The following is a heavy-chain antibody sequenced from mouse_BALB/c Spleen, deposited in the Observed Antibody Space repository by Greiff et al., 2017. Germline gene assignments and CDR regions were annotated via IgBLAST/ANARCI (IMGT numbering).Heavy chain of an antibody. D-gene: IGHD2-4*01. J-gene: IGHJ4*01. CDR2: ICSGGSST. Sequence: EVKLVESGGGLVKPGGSLKLSCAASGFTFSSYAMSWVRQSPEKRLEWVAEICSGGSSTYYPDTVTGRFTISRDNAKNTLYLEMSSLRSEDTAMYYCAKPDYDDAMDYWGQGTSVTVSS. V-gene: IGHV5-9-4*01. CDR1: GFTFSSYA. CDR3: AKPDYDDAMDY.